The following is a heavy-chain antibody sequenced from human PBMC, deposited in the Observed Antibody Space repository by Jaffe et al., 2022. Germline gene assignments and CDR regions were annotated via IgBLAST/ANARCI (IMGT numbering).Heavy chain of an antibody. D-gene: IGHD2-2*01. Sequence: EVQLVESGGGLVQPGGSLRLSCAASGFTFSSYWMSWVRQAPGKGLEWVANIKQDGSEKYYVDSVKGRFTISRDNAKNSLYLQMNSLRAEDTAVYYCAREGYCSSTSCYVFAFDIWGQGTMVTVSS. CDR2: IKQDGSEK. V-gene: IGHV3-7*01. CDR3: AREGYCSSTSCYVFAFDI. J-gene: IGHJ3*02. CDR1: GFTFSSYW.